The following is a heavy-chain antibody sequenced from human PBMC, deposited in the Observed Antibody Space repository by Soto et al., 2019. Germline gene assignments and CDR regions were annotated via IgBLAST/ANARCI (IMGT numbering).Heavy chain of an antibody. Sequence: QVQLVQSGAEVKKPGASVKVSCKASGYTFTSYYIHWVRQAPGQGLEWMGLINPSGGSIDYAQKSQGRVTMTRDASTSTVYMELSSLRSEDTAVYYCARDRGRAAAGEYHYYGMDVWGQGTTVTVSS. CDR1: GYTFTSYY. V-gene: IGHV1-46*01. CDR2: INPSGGSI. D-gene: IGHD6-13*01. CDR3: ARDRGRAAAGEYHYYGMDV. J-gene: IGHJ6*02.